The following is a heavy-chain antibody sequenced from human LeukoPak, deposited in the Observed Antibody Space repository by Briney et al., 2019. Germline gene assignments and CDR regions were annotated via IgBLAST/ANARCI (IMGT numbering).Heavy chain of an antibody. CDR1: GFTFSSCE. D-gene: IGHD5-18*01. Sequence: PGGSLRLSCAASGFTFSSCEMNWVRQAPGKGLEWVSYISSSGSTIYYADSVKGRFTISRDNAKNSLYLQMNSLRADDTAIYYCARGNGGYSYGYPDYWGQGTLVTVSS. CDR2: ISSSGSTI. V-gene: IGHV3-48*03. CDR3: ARGNGGYSYGYPDY. J-gene: IGHJ4*02.